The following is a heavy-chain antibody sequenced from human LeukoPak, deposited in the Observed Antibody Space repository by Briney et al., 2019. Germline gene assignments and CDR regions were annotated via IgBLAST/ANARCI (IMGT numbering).Heavy chain of an antibody. CDR2: IRYDGSNK. CDR1: GFTFSSYG. CDR3: AKGLRDIVVVPAATFDY. J-gene: IGHJ4*02. Sequence: EGSLRLSCAASGFTFSSYGMHWVRQAPGKGLEWVSFIRYDGSNKYYADSVKGRFTISRDNSKNTLYLQMNSLRAEDTAVYYCAKGLRDIVVVPAATFDYWGQGTLVTVSS. D-gene: IGHD2-2*01. V-gene: IGHV3-30*02.